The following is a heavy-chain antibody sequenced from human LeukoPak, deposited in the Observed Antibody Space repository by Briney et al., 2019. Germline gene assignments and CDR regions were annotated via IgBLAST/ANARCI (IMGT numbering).Heavy chain of an antibody. CDR3: ARVSTTAVTPIFDY. J-gene: IGHJ4*02. Sequence: SETLSLTCTVSGGSISSGDYYWSWIRQPPGKGLEWIGYIYYSGSTYYNPSLKSRVTISVDTSKNQFSLKLSSVTAADTAVYYCARVSTTAVTPIFDYWGQGTLGTVSS. CDR2: IYYSGST. CDR1: GGSISSGDYY. V-gene: IGHV4-30-4*01. D-gene: IGHD4-23*01.